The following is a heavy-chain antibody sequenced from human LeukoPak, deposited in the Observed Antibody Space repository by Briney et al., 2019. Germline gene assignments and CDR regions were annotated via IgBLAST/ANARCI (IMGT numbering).Heavy chain of an antibody. Sequence: ASVKVSCKASGGTFSSYAISWVRQAPGQGLEWMGRIIPILGIANYAQKSQGRVTITADKSTSTAYMELSSLRSEDTAVYYCARGGITGTTNFDYWGQGTLVTVSS. CDR1: GGTFSSYA. CDR3: ARGGITGTTNFDY. V-gene: IGHV1-69*04. CDR2: IIPILGIA. D-gene: IGHD1-7*01. J-gene: IGHJ4*02.